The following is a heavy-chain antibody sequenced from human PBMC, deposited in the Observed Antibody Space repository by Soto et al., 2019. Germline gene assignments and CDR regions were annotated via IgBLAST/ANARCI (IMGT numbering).Heavy chain of an antibody. CDR1: GASVSSSY. CDR2: IFHSGTT. CDR3: ATGGNRYSSTSSGVGGFDY. J-gene: IGHJ4*02. D-gene: IGHD6-6*01. Sequence: XTLSLPSTVSGASVSSSYWGWIRQPPGKGLEWIGYIFHSGTTNYNPSLKSRFTISVDTSKNQFSLNLSSLTTADTAVYFRATGGNRYSSTSSGVGGFDYWGQGTLGTVSS. V-gene: IGHV4-59*02.